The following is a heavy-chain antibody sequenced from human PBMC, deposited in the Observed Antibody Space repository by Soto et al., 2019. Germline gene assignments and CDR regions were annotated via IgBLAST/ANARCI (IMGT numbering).Heavy chain of an antibody. CDR3: ARDLDWCDP. Sequence: QVQLVESGGGVVQPGRSLRLSCAASGFTFSSYGMHWVRQAPGKGLEWVAVIWYDGSNKYYADSVKGRFTISRDNSKNTLYLQMNSLRAEDTAVYYCARDLDWCDPWGQGTLVTVSS. CDR2: IWYDGSNK. J-gene: IGHJ5*02. CDR1: GFTFSSYG. V-gene: IGHV3-33*01.